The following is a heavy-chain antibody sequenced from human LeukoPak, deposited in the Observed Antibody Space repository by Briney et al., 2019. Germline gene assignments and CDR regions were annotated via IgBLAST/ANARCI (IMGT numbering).Heavy chain of an antibody. J-gene: IGHJ4*02. CDR1: GDSISRPNYY. CDR2: IYTSGST. Sequence: SDTLSLPCTLSGDSISRPNYYGAWVRRPAGRGLEWIGRIYTSGSTKYSPSLKSRVTISVDTSKNQFSLKLSSVTAADTAVYYCARDAILLRYFDWSYFDYWGQGTLVTVSS. CDR3: ARDAILLRYFDWSYFDY. D-gene: IGHD3-9*01. V-gene: IGHV4-61*02.